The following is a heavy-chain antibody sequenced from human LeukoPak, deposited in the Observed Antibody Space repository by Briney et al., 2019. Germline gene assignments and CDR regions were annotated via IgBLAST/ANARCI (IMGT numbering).Heavy chain of an antibody. CDR1: GFTFSDAW. CDR2: IKSKTDGGTT. Sequence: GGSLRLSCGASGFTFSDAWVSWVRQAPGKGLEWVGRIKSKTDGGTTDYAAPVKGRFTISRDDSKNTLYLQVNSLKTEDTAVYYCTTRGGSFSIFDYWGQGTLVTVSS. D-gene: IGHD1-26*01. V-gene: IGHV3-15*01. J-gene: IGHJ4*02. CDR3: TTRGGSFSIFDY.